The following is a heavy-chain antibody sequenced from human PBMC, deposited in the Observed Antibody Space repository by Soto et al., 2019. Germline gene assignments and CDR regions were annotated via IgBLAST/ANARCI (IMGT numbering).Heavy chain of an antibody. Sequence: PGGSLRLSCAASGFTFNRFNMNWVRQAPGKGLEWVSYISGSSTSMYYADSVKGRFTISRDNAKNSVYLQMNSLRAEDTAVYYCAKPLYDFWSGPDAFDIWGQGTMVTVSS. D-gene: IGHD3-3*01. V-gene: IGHV3-48*01. CDR2: ISGSSTSM. CDR1: GFTFNRFN. CDR3: AKPLYDFWSGPDAFDI. J-gene: IGHJ3*02.